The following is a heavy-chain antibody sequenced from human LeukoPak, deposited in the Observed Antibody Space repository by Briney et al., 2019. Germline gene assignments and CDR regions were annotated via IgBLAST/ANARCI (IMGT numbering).Heavy chain of an antibody. CDR2: ISSRSSYI. D-gene: IGHD1-26*01. Sequence: PGGSLRLSCAASGFTFSDYSMNWVRQPPGKGLEWVSSISSRSSYISYADSVKGRFTISRDNAKNSLYLEMNSLRAEDTAVYYCVRDRSGSYPYYFDFWGQGTLITVS. CDR1: GFTFSDYS. J-gene: IGHJ4*02. CDR3: VRDRSGSYPYYFDF. V-gene: IGHV3-21*01.